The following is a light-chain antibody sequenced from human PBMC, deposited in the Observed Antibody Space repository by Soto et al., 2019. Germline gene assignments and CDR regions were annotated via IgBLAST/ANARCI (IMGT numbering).Light chain of an antibody. V-gene: IGLV1-40*01. CDR2: GNS. J-gene: IGLJ3*02. CDR3: QSYDSSLSGWV. CDR1: SSNIGAGYD. Sequence: QLVLTQPPSVSGAPGQRVTISCTGSSSNIGAGYDVHWYQQLPGTAPKLLIYGNSTRPSGVPDRFSGSKSGTSASLAITGLQAEDEADYYCQSYDSSLSGWVFGGGTKVTVL.